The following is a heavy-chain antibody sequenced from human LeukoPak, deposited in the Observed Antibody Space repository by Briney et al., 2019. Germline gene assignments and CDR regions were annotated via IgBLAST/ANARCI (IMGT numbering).Heavy chain of an antibody. CDR3: AREAGSYRAFDI. CDR2: INHSGST. D-gene: IGHD1-26*01. V-gene: IGHV4-34*01. Sequence: SETLSLTCAVYGGSFSGYYWSWIRQPPGKELEWIGEINHSGSTNYNPSLKSRVTISVDTSKNQFSLKLSSVTAADTAVYYCAREAGSYRAFDIWGQGTMVTVSS. J-gene: IGHJ3*02. CDR1: GGSFSGYY.